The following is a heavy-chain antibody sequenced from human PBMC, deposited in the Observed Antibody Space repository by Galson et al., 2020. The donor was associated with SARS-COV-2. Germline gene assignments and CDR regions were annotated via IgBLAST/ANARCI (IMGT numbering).Heavy chain of an antibody. V-gene: IGHV4-59*08. CDR2: IYYSGNT. J-gene: IGHJ3*02. Sequence: SETLSLTCTASGGTISPYYRSWIRQPPGKGLEWMGYIYYSGNTNYNPSLKSRLTISIDRSKNQFSLKLSSVTAADTAVYYCARFWGGFDIWGQGTMVSVSS. CDR3: ARFWGGFDI. D-gene: IGHD7-27*01. CDR1: GGTISPYY.